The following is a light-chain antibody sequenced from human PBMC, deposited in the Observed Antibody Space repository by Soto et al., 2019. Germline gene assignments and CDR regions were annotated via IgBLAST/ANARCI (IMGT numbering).Light chain of an antibody. CDR1: QSVSSSY. CDR2: GAS. J-gene: IGKJ4*01. CDR3: QQYGSSPLT. V-gene: IGKV3-20*01. Sequence: ETVLTQSPGTLSLSPGERATLSCRASQSVSSSYLAWYQQKPGQAPRLLIYGASSRATGIPDRFSGSGSGTDFTLTISRLEPEDVAVYYCQQYGSSPLTFGGGTTVEMK.